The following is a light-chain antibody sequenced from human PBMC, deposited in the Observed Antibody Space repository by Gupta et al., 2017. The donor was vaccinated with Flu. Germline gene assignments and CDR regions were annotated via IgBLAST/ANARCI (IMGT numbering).Light chain of an antibody. J-gene: IGKJ1*01. CDR3: QQYDRSPRT. Sequence: EIVLTQSPGTLSLSPGESATISCRASQSVSSTFLAWYQQKPGQAPRLLIHSAFRRATGIPDRFTGSGSGTDFTLAISRLEPDDFAVYYCQQYDRSPRTFGQGTKVQIK. CDR2: SAF. V-gene: IGKV3-20*01. CDR1: QSVSSTF.